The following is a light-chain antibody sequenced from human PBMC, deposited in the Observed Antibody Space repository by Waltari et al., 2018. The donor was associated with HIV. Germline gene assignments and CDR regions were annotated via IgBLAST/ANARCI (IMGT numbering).Light chain of an antibody. CDR3: QQYYNYPRT. CDR2: GGS. J-gene: IGKJ1*01. V-gene: IGKV1-8*01. Sequence: AIRMTQSPSSFSASTGVRVTITCRASQDISSYLAWYQQKPGKAPNLLIYGGSTLQTGVPSRFSGSGSGTDFTLTISCLQSEDFATYYCQQYYNYPRTFGQGTKVEIK. CDR1: QDISSY.